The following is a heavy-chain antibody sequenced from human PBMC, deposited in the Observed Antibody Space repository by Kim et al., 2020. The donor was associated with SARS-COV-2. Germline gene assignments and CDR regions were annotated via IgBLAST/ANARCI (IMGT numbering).Heavy chain of an antibody. Sequence: ASVKVSCKVSAGYTLTELSMHWVRQAPGKGLEWMGGFDPEDGETIYPQKFQGRVTLTEDTSTDTAYMDLSSLRSEDTVVYYCATETGDSSNDAFDIWGQG. J-gene: IGHJ3*02. CDR1: AGYTLTELS. D-gene: IGHD5-18*01. CDR3: ATETGDSSNDAFDI. V-gene: IGHV1-24*01. CDR2: FDPEDGET.